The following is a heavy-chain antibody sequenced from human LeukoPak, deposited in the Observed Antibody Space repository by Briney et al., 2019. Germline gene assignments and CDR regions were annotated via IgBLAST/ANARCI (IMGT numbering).Heavy chain of an antibody. D-gene: IGHD4-17*01. CDR1: GFTVSSNY. CDR2: IYSGGST. V-gene: IGHV3-53*01. Sequence: GGSLRLSCAASGFTVSSNYMNWVRQAPGKGLEWVSVIYSGGSTYYSDSVKGRFTISRDNSKNTLFLQMNSLRAEDTAVYYCAREAVTRNYFDYWGQGTLVTVSS. CDR3: AREAVTRNYFDY. J-gene: IGHJ4*02.